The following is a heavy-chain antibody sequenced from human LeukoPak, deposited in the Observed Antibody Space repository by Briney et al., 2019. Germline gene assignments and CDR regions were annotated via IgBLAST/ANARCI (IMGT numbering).Heavy chain of an antibody. Sequence: ASVKVSCKASGYTFTSYAMHWVRQAPGQRLEWMGWINAGNGNTKYSQKFQGRVTITRDTSASTAYMELSSLRSEDTAVYYCARDWVVVSHSSWDLPPNYYYYGMDVWGQGTTVTVSS. V-gene: IGHV1-3*01. CDR1: GYTFTSYA. J-gene: IGHJ6*02. CDR3: ARDWVVVSHSSWDLPPNYYYYGMDV. CDR2: INAGNGNT. D-gene: IGHD2-2*01.